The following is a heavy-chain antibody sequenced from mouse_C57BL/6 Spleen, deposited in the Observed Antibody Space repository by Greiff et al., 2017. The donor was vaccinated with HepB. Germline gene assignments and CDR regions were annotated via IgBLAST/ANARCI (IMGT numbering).Heavy chain of an antibody. D-gene: IGHD1-1*01. V-gene: IGHV1-55*01. CDR2: IYPGSGST. Sequence: QVQLQQPAAALVQPGASVKMSCKASGYTFTSYWITWVKQRPGQGLEWIGDIYPGSGSTNYNEKFKSKATLTVDTSSSTAYMQLSSLTSEDSAVYYCARYGRYFDGWGTGTTVTVSS. J-gene: IGHJ1*03. CDR3: ARYGRYFDG. CDR1: GYTFTSYW.